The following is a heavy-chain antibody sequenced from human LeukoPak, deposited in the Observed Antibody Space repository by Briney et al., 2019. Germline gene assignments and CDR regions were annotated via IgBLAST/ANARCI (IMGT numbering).Heavy chain of an antibody. Sequence: SETLSLTCTVSGGSINNFYWSWIRQPPGKPLEWIGYIYYRGNTKYNASLGSRLTISVDTSKNQFSLNLNSVTAADTAVYYCTRLQHSGTSDYWGQGILVTVSS. J-gene: IGHJ4*02. V-gene: IGHV4-59*01. CDR3: TRLQHSGTSDY. CDR1: GGSINNFY. CDR2: IYYRGNT. D-gene: IGHD3-10*01.